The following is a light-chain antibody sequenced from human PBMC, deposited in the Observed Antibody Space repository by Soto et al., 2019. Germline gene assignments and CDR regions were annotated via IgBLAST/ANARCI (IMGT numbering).Light chain of an antibody. Sequence: DIQMTQSPSSISASVGDRVTNTCRASQPISSWLAWYQQVPGQAPYLLIYPASTLQSGVPSRFSGSGSGTDFTLTFNSLQPEDFAPYYSQQGYNFPRAFGQGTRVEI. CDR3: QQGYNFPRA. J-gene: IGKJ1*01. CDR1: QPISSW. CDR2: PAS. V-gene: IGKV1-12*01.